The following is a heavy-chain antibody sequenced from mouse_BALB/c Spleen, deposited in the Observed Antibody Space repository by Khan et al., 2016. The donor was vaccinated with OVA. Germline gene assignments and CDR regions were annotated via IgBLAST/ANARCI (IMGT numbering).Heavy chain of an antibody. CDR2: INPSNGYT. D-gene: IGHD2-14*01. CDR3: VRSGTYYRYDGYFAV. Sequence: QVQLQQSGAELARPGASVKMSCKASGYTFTSYTMHWVKQRPGQGLEWIGYINPSNGYTNYNQKFKDKATLTADKSSSTAYMQLNSLTSEDSAVYYCVRSGTYYRYDGYFAVWGAGTTVTVSS. V-gene: IGHV1-4*01. CDR1: GYTFTSYT. J-gene: IGHJ1*01.